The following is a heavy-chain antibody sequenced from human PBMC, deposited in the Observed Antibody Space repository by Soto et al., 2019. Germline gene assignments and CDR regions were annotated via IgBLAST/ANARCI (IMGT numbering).Heavy chain of an antibody. CDR2: IYYSGST. J-gene: IGHJ4*02. D-gene: IGHD2-15*01. CDR1: GGSISSSSYY. V-gene: IGHV4-39*01. Sequence: PSETLSLTCTVSGGSISSSSYYWGWIRQPPGKGLEWIGSIYYSGSTYYNPSLKSRVTISVDTSKNQFSLKLSSVTAADTAVYYCARTNRSRDCSGGSCHSVGVAYWGQGTLVTVSS. CDR3: ARTNRSRDCSGGSCHSVGVAY.